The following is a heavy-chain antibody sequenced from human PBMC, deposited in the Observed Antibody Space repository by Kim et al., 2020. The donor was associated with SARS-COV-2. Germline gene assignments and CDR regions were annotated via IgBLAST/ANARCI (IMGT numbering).Heavy chain of an antibody. Sequence: GGSLRLSCAASGFTFADYAMHWVRQIPGKGLEWVAGVNWHGFNLGYADSVKGRFTISRDNAKNSLYLQMKSLTPDDRALYYCTKDAYVRGEGFNAVGSYFDQWGQGTLVTVSS. V-gene: IGHV3-9*01. CDR1: GFTFADYA. J-gene: IGHJ4*02. CDR3: TKDAYVRGEGFNAVGSYFDQ. D-gene: IGHD3-10*02. CDR2: VNWHGFNL.